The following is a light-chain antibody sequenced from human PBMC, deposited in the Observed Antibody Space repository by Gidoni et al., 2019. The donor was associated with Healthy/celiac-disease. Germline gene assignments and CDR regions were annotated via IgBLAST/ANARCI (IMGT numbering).Light chain of an antibody. J-gene: IGKJ1*01. V-gene: IGKV1-39*01. Sequence: DIQMTQSPSSLSASVGDRVTITCRASQNINSYLNWYQQKPGKAPKLLIYAASSLQSGVPSRFSGSGSGTDFTLTISSLQPEDFATYYCQRSYSTPQKTFGQXTKVEIK. CDR3: QRSYSTPQKT. CDR1: QNINSY. CDR2: AAS.